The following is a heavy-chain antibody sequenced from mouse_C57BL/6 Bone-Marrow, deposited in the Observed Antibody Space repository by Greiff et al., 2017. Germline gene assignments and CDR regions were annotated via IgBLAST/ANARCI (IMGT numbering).Heavy chain of an antibody. CDR2: ISSGGSYT. J-gene: IGHJ2*01. CDR3: ARCSYYFDD. V-gene: IGHV5-6*02. D-gene: IGHD1-1*01. Sequence: DVKLVESGGDLVKPGGSLKLSCAASGFTFSSYGMSWVRQTPDKRLEWVATISSGGSYTYYPDSVKGRFTISRDNAKNTLYLQMSSLKSEDTAMYYCARCSYYFDDWGQGTTLTVSS. CDR1: GFTFSSYG.